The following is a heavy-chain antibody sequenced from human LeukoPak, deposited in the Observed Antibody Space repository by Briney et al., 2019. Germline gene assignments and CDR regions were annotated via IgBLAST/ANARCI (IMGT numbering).Heavy chain of an antibody. CDR3: ISHISTWIQSFDY. D-gene: IGHD5-18*01. CDR1: GFTFSGSA. V-gene: IGHV3-73*01. Sequence: GGSLRLSCAASGFTFSGSAMHWVRQASGKGLEWVGRIRSKANTYATAYAASVKGRFSISRDDSKNTAYLQLNSLKTEDTAVYYCISHISTWIQSFDYWGQGTLVTVSS. CDR2: IRSKANTYAT. J-gene: IGHJ4*02.